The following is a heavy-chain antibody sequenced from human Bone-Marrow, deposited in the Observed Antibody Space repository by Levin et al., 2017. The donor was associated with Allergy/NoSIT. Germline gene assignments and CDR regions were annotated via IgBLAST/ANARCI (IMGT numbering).Heavy chain of an antibody. CDR3: ARALLGFREPLVNAIDL. V-gene: IGHV4-61*02. Sequence: NPSETLSLTCTVSGASISTGTYSWNWIRQTAGSRLEWIGRIFPSGSTHYNPSLKSRLTISVDTSKNQFSLRLTSVTAADTAVYYCARALLGFREPLVNAIDLWGQGTLVTVSS. J-gene: IGHJ4*03. CDR1: GASISTGTYS. D-gene: IGHD3-10*01. CDR2: IFPSGST.